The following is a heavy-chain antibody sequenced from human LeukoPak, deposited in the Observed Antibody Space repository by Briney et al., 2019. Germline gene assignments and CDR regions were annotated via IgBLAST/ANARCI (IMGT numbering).Heavy chain of an antibody. CDR2: INHSGST. D-gene: IGHD2-2*02. CDR1: GGSLSGYY. Sequence: RSETLSLTCAVYGGSLSGYYWSWIRQPPGKGLEWIGEINHSGSTNYNPSLKSRVTISVDTSKNQFSLKLSSVTAADTAVYYCARALSYCSSTSCYTGYYFDYWGQGTLVTVSS. CDR3: ARALSYCSSTSCYTGYYFDY. J-gene: IGHJ4*02. V-gene: IGHV4-34*01.